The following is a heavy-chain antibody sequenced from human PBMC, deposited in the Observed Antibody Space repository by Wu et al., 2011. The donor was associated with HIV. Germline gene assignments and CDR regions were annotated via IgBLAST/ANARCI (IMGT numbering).Heavy chain of an antibody. CDR3: ALSTYYDILTNYYGAFDI. Sequence: QVQLVQSGAEVKKPGASVKVSCKASGYTFTSYGITWVRQAPGQGLEWMGWITVYNGNTNYAQRLQGRATMTTDTSTSTAYMELRSLRSDDTAVYYCALSTYYDILTNYYGAFDIVGPRDNGHRLF. CDR1: GYTFTSYG. CDR2: ITVYNGNT. J-gene: IGHJ3*02. D-gene: IGHD3-9*01. V-gene: IGHV1-18*04.